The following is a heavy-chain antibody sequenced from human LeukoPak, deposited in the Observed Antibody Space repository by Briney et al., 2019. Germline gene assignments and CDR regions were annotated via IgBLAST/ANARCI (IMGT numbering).Heavy chain of an antibody. CDR2: IWYDGNNK. V-gene: IGHV3-33*01. Sequence: PGGSLRLSCAASGFNFSTYGMHWVRQAPGKGLEWVAAIWYDGNNKLYADSVKGRFTISRDNSKNTLFLQMDSLRAEDTAVFYCVGAYGDYLSYWGQGTLVIVST. J-gene: IGHJ4*02. CDR3: VGAYGDYLSY. D-gene: IGHD4-17*01. CDR1: GFNFSTYG.